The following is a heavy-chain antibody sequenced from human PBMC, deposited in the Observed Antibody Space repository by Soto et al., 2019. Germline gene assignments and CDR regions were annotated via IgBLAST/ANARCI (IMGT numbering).Heavy chain of an antibody. J-gene: IGHJ4*02. Sequence: GGSLRLSCAAAGFTFSSYAMSWVRQAPGKGLEWVSAISGNGGSTYYADSVKGRFTISRDNAKNSLYLQMNNLRDEDTAVYYCARDRGNRYSAYWGQGTLVTVSS. CDR1: GFTFSSYA. CDR2: ISGNGGST. D-gene: IGHD4-4*01. V-gene: IGHV3-23*01. CDR3: ARDRGNRYSAY.